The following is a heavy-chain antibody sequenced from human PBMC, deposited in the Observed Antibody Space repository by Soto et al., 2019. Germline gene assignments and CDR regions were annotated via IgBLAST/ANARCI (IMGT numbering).Heavy chain of an antibody. Sequence: ASVKVSCKASRYTFTSYGISWVRQAPGQGLEWTGWISAYNGNTNYAQKLQGRVTMTTDTSTSTAYMELRSLRSDDTAVYYCARDVRHSSGWSEDYWGQGTLVTVSS. J-gene: IGHJ4*02. CDR1: RYTFTSYG. CDR2: ISAYNGNT. CDR3: ARDVRHSSGWSEDY. V-gene: IGHV1-18*01. D-gene: IGHD6-19*01.